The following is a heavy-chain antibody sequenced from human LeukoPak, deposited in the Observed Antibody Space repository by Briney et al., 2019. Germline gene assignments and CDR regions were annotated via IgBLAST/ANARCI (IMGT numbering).Heavy chain of an antibody. V-gene: IGHV6-1*01. CDR2: TYYRSKWIN. J-gene: IGHJ4*02. CDR1: GDSFSSSSSA. CDR3: ARNLRPDFDY. Sequence: SQTLSLTCAISGDSFSSSSSAWSWLRQSPSRGLEWLGSTYYRSKWINDHAESVKSRITISPDTSKNEFSLQLNSVTPEDTAVYYCARNLRPDFDYWGQGTLVTVSS.